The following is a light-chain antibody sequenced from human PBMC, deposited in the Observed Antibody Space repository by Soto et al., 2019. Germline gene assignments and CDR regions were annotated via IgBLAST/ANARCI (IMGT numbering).Light chain of an antibody. Sequence: QAVVTQEPSLTVSPGGTVTLTCGSSTGAVTNGHYTYWFQQKPGQAPRTLIYDTTNRHSWTPARFSGSLLGGKAALTLSGAQPEDEAEYYCLLSYNGPYVFGTGNKVTVL. CDR3: LLSYNGPYV. CDR2: DTT. J-gene: IGLJ1*01. V-gene: IGLV7-46*01. CDR1: TGAVTNGHY.